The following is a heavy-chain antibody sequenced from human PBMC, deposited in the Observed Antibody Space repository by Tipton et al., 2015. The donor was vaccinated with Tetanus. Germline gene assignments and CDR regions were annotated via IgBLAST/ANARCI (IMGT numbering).Heavy chain of an antibody. CDR2: INHSGST. V-gene: IGHV4-34*01. CDR1: GGSFSGYY. Sequence: TLSLTCAVYGGSFSGYYWSWIRQPPGKGLEWIGEINHSGSTNYNPSLKSRVTISVDNSKNQFSLKLSSVTAADTAMYYCASLPQLWFGELLDYWGQGTLVTVSS. D-gene: IGHD3-10*01. J-gene: IGHJ4*02. CDR3: ASLPQLWFGELLDY.